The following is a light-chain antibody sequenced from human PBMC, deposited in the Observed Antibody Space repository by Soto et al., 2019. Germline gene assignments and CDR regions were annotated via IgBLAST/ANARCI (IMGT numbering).Light chain of an antibody. CDR1: QRVSSSY. J-gene: IGKJ3*01. Sequence: EIVLTQSPGTLSLSPGERATLSCRASQRVSSSYLAWYQQKPGQAPRLLIYGASSRATGIPDRFSGSGSGIDFTLTISRLEPEDFAVYYCQQYGSSPLTFGPGTKVDIK. V-gene: IGKV3-20*01. CDR3: QQYGSSPLT. CDR2: GAS.